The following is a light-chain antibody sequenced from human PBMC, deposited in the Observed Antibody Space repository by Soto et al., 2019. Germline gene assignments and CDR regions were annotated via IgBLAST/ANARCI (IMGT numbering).Light chain of an antibody. CDR3: QHYNNLPPFT. V-gene: IGKV1-33*01. Sequence: DIQMTQFPSSLSASVGARVSITCQSSEDIRTSLSWFQHKPGRAPKLLIYGASYLETGVPSRFRGSGSGTDFTLPISSLQPEDTATYYCQHYNNLPPFTFGPGTIVDIK. CDR2: GAS. J-gene: IGKJ3*01. CDR1: EDIRTS.